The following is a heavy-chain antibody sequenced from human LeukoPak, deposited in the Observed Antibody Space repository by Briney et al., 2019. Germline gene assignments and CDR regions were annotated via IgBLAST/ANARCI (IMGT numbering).Heavy chain of an antibody. CDR2: ISSTITM. V-gene: IGHV3-48*02. CDR3: ARDVHFDY. Sequence: GGSLRLSCAASGFTFSNYNMHWVRQAPGKGLEWVSYISSTITMYYADSAKGRFTISRDNAKNSLYLQMNSLRDEDTAVYYCARDVHFDYWGQGTLVTVSS. CDR1: GFTFSNYN. J-gene: IGHJ4*02.